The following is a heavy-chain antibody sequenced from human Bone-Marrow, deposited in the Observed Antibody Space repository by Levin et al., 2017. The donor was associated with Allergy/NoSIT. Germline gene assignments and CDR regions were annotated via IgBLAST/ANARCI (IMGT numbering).Heavy chain of an antibody. Sequence: SQTLSLTCTVSGGSISSGGYYWSWIRQHPGKGLEWIGYIYYSGSTYYNPSLKSRVTISVDTSKNQFSLKLSSVTAADTAVYYCARVPTVTTGIYYYYYGMDVWGQGTTVTVSS. CDR3: ARVPTVTTGIYYYYYGMDV. V-gene: IGHV4-31*03. CDR2: IYYSGST. J-gene: IGHJ6*02. CDR1: GGSISSGGYY. D-gene: IGHD4-17*01.